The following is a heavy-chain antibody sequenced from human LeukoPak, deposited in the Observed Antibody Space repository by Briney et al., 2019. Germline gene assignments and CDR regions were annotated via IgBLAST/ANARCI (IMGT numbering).Heavy chain of an antibody. CDR1: GGSVSGYY. V-gene: IGHV4-34*01. CDR2: ISHRGRT. Sequence: SETLSLTCAVYGGSVSGYYWSWIRQPPGKGLEWIGEISHRGRTHYNPSLKGRVTMSVDTSKNQFTLEVDSVTAADTAVYYCARIPLYFLEPFDYWGQGILVTVSS. D-gene: IGHD3-3*01. J-gene: IGHJ4*02. CDR3: ARIPLYFLEPFDY.